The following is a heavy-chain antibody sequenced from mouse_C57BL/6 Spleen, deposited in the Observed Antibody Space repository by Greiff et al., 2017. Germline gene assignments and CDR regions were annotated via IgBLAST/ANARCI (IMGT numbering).Heavy chain of an antibody. D-gene: IGHD1-1*01. CDR3: TRDPHYYGSSSYAMDY. CDR2: ISSGGDYI. CDR1: GFTFSSYA. Sequence: EVMLVESGEGLVKPGGSLKLSCAASGFTFSSYAMSWVRQTPEKRLEWVAYISSGGDYIYYADTVKGRVTISRDNARNTLYLQMSSLKSEDTAMYYCTRDPHYYGSSSYAMDYWGQGTSVTVSS. J-gene: IGHJ4*01. V-gene: IGHV5-9-1*02.